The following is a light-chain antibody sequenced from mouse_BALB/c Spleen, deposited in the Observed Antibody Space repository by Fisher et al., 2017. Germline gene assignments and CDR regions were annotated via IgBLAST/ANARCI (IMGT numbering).Light chain of an antibody. CDR2: STS. CDR1: SSVSSSY. Sequence: DIVITQTPAIMSASPGEKVTMTCRASSSVSSSYLHWYQQKPGSSPKLWIYSTSNLASGVPARFSGSGSGTSYSLTISRMEAEDAATYYCQQWSSNPPMYTFGGGTKLEIK. CDR3: QQWSSNPPMYT. J-gene: IGKJ2*01. V-gene: IGKV4-57-1*01.